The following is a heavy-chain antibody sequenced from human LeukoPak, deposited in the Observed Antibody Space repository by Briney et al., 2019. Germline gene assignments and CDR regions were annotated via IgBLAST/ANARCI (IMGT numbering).Heavy chain of an antibody. CDR1: GYTFTGYY. CDR2: INPNSGGT. V-gene: IGHV1-2*02. CDR3: ASSPTMSAYAFDI. J-gene: IGHJ3*02. Sequence: ASVKVSCKASGYTFTGYYMHWVRQAPGQGLEWMGWINPNSGGTNYAQKFQGRVTMTRDTSISTAYMELSRLRSDDTAVYYCASSPTMSAYAFDIWGQGTMVTVSS. D-gene: IGHD5-24*01.